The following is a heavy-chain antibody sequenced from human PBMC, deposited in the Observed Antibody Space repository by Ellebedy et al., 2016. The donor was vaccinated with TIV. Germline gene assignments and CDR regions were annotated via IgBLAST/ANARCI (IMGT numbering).Heavy chain of an antibody. V-gene: IGHV4-38-2*02. D-gene: IGHD1-26*01. CDR2: IYHSGTT. Sequence: SETLSLTXTVSGFSISSGYYWGWIRQPPGKGLEWIGSIYHSGTTYYNPSLRSRVTMSVDTSKNQFSLKLSSVTAADTAVYSCARDTSSGSSNDAFDIWGQGTMVTVSS. J-gene: IGHJ3*02. CDR3: ARDTSSGSSNDAFDI. CDR1: GFSISSGYY.